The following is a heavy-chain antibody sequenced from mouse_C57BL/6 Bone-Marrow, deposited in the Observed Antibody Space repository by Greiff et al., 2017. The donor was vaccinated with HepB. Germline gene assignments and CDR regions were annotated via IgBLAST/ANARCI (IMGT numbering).Heavy chain of an antibody. V-gene: IGHV2-2*01. J-gene: IGHJ3*01. D-gene: IGHD1-3*01. CDR1: GFSLTSYG. CDR2: IWSGGST. CDR3: ARVLYSEGFAY. Sequence: QVQLKQSGPGLVQPSQSLSITCTVSGFSLTSYGVHWVRQSPGKGLEWLGVIWSGGSTDYNAAFISRLSISKDNSKSQVFFKMNSLQADDTAIYYCARVLYSEGFAYWGQGTLVTVSA.